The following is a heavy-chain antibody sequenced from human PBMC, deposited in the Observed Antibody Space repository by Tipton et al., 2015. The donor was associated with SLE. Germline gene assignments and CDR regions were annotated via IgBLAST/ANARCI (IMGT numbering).Heavy chain of an antibody. CDR3: ARQRGSFADAFDI. Sequence: GHVTISADKSISTAYLQWSSLKASDTAMYYCARQRGSFADAFDIWGQGTMVTVSS. D-gene: IGHD1-26*01. J-gene: IGHJ3*02. V-gene: IGHV5-10-1*01.